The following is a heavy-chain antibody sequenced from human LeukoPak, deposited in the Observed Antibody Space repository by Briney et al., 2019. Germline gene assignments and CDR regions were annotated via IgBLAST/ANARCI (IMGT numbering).Heavy chain of an antibody. Sequence: GGSLRLSCAVSGFTFSNYAMTLVRQAPGKGLEWVSEITGSGNSTYYADSVKGRFTISRDNSKNTLYLQMNSLRAEDTAVYYCAKFGSGYYQFDYWGQGTLVTVSS. CDR1: GFTFSNYA. V-gene: IGHV3-23*01. CDR2: ITGSGNST. D-gene: IGHD3-22*01. J-gene: IGHJ4*02. CDR3: AKFGSGYYQFDY.